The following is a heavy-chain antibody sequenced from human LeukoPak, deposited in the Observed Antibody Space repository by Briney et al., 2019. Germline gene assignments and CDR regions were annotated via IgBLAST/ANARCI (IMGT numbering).Heavy chain of an antibody. CDR1: GFTFSSYA. J-gene: IGHJ6*02. Sequence: QSGGSLRLSCAASGFTFSSYAMHWVRQAAGKGLEWVAVVSYDGSNKYYADSVKGRFTISRDNSKNTLYLQMNSLRAEDTAVYYCAKMPRSSPIFGSYLRHTHYYYYGMDVWGQGTTVTVSS. CDR2: VSYDGSNK. D-gene: IGHD1-26*01. CDR3: AKMPRSSPIFGSYLRHTHYYYYGMDV. V-gene: IGHV3-30-3*02.